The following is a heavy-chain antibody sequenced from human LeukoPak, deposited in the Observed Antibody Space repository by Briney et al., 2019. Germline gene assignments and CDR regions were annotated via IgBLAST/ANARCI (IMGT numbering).Heavy chain of an antibody. CDR1: GFTFSSYW. D-gene: IGHD4-17*01. V-gene: IGHV3-7*01. CDR2: IKQGGSDK. CDR3: ASDGDYGY. Sequence: PGGSLRLSCAASGFTFSSYWMSRVRQAPGKGLEWVANIKQGGSDKYYVGSVKGRFTISRDNAKNSLYLQMNSLRAEDTAVYYCASDGDYGYWGQGTLVTVSS. J-gene: IGHJ4*02.